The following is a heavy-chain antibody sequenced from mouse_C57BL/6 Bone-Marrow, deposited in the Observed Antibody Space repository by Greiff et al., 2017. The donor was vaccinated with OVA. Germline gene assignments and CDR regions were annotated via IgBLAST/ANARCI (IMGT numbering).Heavy chain of an antibody. CDR1: GYSITSGYY. J-gene: IGHJ3*01. CDR3: ARDEY. Sequence: EVKLEESGPGLVKPSQSLSLTCSVTGYSITSGYYWNWIRQFPGNKLEWMGYISYDGSNNYNPSLKNRISITRDTSKNQFFLKLNSVTTEDTATYYCARDEYWGQGTLVTVSA. V-gene: IGHV3-6*01. CDR2: ISYDGSN.